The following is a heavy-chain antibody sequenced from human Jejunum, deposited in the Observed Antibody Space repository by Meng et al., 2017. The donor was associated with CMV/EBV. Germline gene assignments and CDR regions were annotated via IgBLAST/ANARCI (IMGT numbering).Heavy chain of an antibody. CDR1: GRSINNYY. CDR3: ARGPGASTREGFDH. D-gene: IGHD1-26*01. V-gene: IGHV4-4*07. J-gene: IGHJ4*02. Sequence: VHVTGTGPDRVKPSQTLSRTVTVSGRSINNYYGGLILQSAGKGLEWIGRFYSSDTYNYHPSLNSRVTMSLDTSKKQFSLILSSVTAADTARYYCARGPGASTREGFDHWGLGTLVTVSS. CDR2: FYSSDTY.